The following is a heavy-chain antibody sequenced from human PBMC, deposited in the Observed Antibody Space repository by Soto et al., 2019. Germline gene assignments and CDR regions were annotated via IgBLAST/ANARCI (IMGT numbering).Heavy chain of an antibody. CDR3: ARATQFYYDSSGYSKNFDF. J-gene: IGHJ4*02. CDR2: INHIGST. D-gene: IGHD3-22*01. CDR1: GGSFSGYF. Sequence: PSETLSLTCGVSGGSFSGYFWTWIRQPPGKGLEWIGEINHIGSTNYNPSLRSRLTISIDTSKKQFSLKLTSVTAADTALYFCARATQFYYDSSGYSKNFDFWGQGTMVTVSS. V-gene: IGHV4-34*01.